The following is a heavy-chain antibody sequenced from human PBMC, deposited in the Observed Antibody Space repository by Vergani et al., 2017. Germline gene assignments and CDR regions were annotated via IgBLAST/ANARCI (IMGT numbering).Heavy chain of an antibody. CDR2: IYSSGSS. CDR1: GDSISSGNYY. D-gene: IGHD1-26*01. V-gene: IGHV4-61*02. CDR3: ARGTFLHAFDN. J-gene: IGHJ3*02. Sequence: QVQLQESGPGLLKPSQTLSLTCSVAGDSISSGNYYWNWIRQPAGQGLVWMVRIYSSGSSSYNPNIKSRITMSLDTSKHQLYLSLSSVTAADTAVYYCARGTFLHAFDNWGQGTVVTVSS.